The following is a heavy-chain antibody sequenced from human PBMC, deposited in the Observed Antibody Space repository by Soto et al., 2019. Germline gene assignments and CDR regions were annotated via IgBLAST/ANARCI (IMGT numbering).Heavy chain of an antibody. CDR1: GFAFSNYG. CDR2: IWYDGSNK. D-gene: IGHD6-6*01. Sequence: QVQLVESGGGVVQPGRSLRLSCATSGFAFSNYGMHWVRQAPGKGLEWVALIWYDGSNKYYADSVKGRFTISRDNSKNTLYLQVNSLRAEDTAVYYCAGSPPGVAGRYYCDYWGQGTLVTVSS. CDR3: AGSPPGVAGRYYCDY. V-gene: IGHV3-33*01. J-gene: IGHJ4*02.